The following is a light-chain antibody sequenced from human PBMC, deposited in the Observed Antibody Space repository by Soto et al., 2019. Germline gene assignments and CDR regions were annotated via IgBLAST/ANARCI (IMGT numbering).Light chain of an antibody. CDR1: QAVSSIL. J-gene: IGKJ4*01. CDR2: GAS. V-gene: IGKV3-20*01. Sequence: EVVLTQSPGTLSLSPGERATLSCRASQAVSSILLAWYQQKPGQAPRLLIYGASSRATGIPDRFSGSGSGTDFTLTVSRLEPEDFEVYDCQQHGTSPIFGGGTKVEIK. CDR3: QQHGTSPI.